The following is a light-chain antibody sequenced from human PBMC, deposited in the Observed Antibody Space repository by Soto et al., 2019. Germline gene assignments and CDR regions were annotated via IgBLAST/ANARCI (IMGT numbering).Light chain of an antibody. J-gene: IGLJ1*01. CDR1: SSDVGGYNY. Sequence: QSSLTQPRSVSLSPGQSVTISCTGTSSDVGGYNYVSWYQQHPGKAPKLMIYDVSKRPSGVPDRFSGSKSGNTASLTISGLQAEDEADYYCCSYAGSYTFYVFGTGTKVTVL. CDR2: DVS. V-gene: IGLV2-11*01. CDR3: CSYAGSYTFYV.